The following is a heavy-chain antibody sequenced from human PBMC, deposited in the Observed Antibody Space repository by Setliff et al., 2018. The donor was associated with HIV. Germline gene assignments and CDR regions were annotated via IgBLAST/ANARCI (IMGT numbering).Heavy chain of an antibody. CDR2: INTDGSSA. CDR3: AKDPGYCSGGSCYVFDY. V-gene: IGHV3-74*01. J-gene: IGHJ4*02. Sequence: GGSLRLSCAASGFTFSNSWMHWVRQAPGKGLVWVSRINTDGSSATYADSVKGRFTNSRDNAKNTLYLQMNSLRAEDTAVYYCAKDPGYCSGGSCYVFDYWGQGTLVTVSS. D-gene: IGHD2-15*01. CDR1: GFTFSNSW.